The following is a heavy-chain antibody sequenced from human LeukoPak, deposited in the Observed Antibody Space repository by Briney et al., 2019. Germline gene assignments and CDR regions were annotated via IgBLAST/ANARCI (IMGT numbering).Heavy chain of an antibody. CDR2: IYYSGST. CDR1: GGSISSGDYY. V-gene: IGHV4-30-4*01. D-gene: IGHD3-10*02. Sequence: SETLSLTCTVSGGSISSGDYYWSWIRQPPGKGLEWIGYIYYSGSTYYNPSLKSRVTISVDTSKNQFSLKLSSVTAADTAVYYCACSPKSNNWFDPWGQGTLVTVSS. J-gene: IGHJ5*02. CDR3: ACSPKSNNWFDP.